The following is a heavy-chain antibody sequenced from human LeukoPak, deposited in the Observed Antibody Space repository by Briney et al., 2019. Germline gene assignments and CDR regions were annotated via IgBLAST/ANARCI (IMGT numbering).Heavy chain of an antibody. Sequence: GGSLRLSCAASGFTFTNYWMSWVRQAPGKGLELVANIKQDRSEKYYVDSVKGRFTISRDNAKNSLYLQMNSLRAEDTAVYYCAEYNSDGGYLDYWGQGTLVTVSS. CDR2: IKQDRSEK. CDR3: AEYNSDGGYLDY. V-gene: IGHV3-7*03. CDR1: GFTFTNYW. D-gene: IGHD6-19*01. J-gene: IGHJ4*03.